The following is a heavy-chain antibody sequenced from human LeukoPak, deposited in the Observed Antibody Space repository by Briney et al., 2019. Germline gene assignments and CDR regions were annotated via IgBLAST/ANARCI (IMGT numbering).Heavy chain of an antibody. V-gene: IGHV3-23*01. CDR3: AKDAGASSAFFDL. Sequence: PGGSLRLSCAASGFTFSNYAMSWVRQAPGKGLEWVSTINNSGGNTHCADSVKGKFTISRDNSKHTMYLQMNSLTDEDTAIYYCAKDAGASSAFFDLWGQGTLVTVSS. D-gene: IGHD2-8*02. CDR2: INNSGGNT. CDR1: GFTFSNYA. J-gene: IGHJ4*02.